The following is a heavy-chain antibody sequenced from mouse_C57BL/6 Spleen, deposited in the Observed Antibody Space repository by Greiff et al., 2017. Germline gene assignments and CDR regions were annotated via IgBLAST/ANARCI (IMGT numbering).Heavy chain of an antibody. CDR2: IHPNSGST. CDR1: GYTFTSYW. J-gene: IGHJ3*01. V-gene: IGHV1-64*01. CDR3: ARYGYDDAY. Sequence: QVQLKQPGAELVKPGASVTLSCKASGYTFTSYWMHWVKQRPGQGLEWIGMIHPNSGSTNYNEKFKSKATLTVDKSSSTAYMQLSSLTSEDSAVYYCARYGYDDAYWGQGTLVTVSA. D-gene: IGHD2-2*01.